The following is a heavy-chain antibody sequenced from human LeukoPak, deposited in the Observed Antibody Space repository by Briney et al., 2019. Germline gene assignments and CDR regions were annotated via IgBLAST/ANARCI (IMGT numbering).Heavy chain of an antibody. J-gene: IGHJ4*02. V-gene: IGHV3-33*01. CDR1: GFTFSSDG. Sequence: PGGSLRLSCAASGFTFSSDGMHWVRQAPGKGLERVAVIWYDGSNKYDADSVKGRFTISRDNSKNTLYLQMNSLRAEDTAVYYCARDKYSSSSYYFDYWGQGTLVTVSS. D-gene: IGHD6-6*01. CDR2: IWYDGSNK. CDR3: ARDKYSSSSYYFDY.